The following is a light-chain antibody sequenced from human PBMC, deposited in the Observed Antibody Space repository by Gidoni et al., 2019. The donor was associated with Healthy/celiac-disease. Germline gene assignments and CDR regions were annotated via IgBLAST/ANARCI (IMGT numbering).Light chain of an antibody. V-gene: IGKV1-39*01. Sequence: DIQMTQSPSSLSASVGDRVTITCRASQSISSYLNWYQQKPGKPPKLLIYAASSLQSGVPSRFSGSGSGTDFTLTISSLQPEDFATYYCQQSYSTPPTFGGGTKVEIK. CDR1: QSISSY. CDR2: AAS. J-gene: IGKJ4*01. CDR3: QQSYSTPPT.